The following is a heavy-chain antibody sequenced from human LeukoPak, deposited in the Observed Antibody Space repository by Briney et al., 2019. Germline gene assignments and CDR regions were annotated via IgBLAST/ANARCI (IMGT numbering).Heavy chain of an antibody. CDR1: GFTFDDYA. CDR3: AKGALLWFGELVPFDY. CDR2: ISWNSGSI. Sequence: GGSLRLSCAASGFTFDDYAMHWVRQAPGKGLEWVSGISWNSGSIGYADSVKGRFTISRDNAKNSLYLQMISLRAEDTALYYCAKGALLWFGELVPFDYWGQGTLVTVSS. V-gene: IGHV3-9*01. J-gene: IGHJ4*02. D-gene: IGHD3-10*01.